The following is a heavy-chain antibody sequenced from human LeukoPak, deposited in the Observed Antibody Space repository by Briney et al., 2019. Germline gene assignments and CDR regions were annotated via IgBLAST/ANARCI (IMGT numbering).Heavy chain of an antibody. CDR1: GFTFSSYA. Sequence: LSGGSLRLSCAASGFTFSSYAMHWVRQAPGKGLEWVAVISYDGSNKYYADSVKGRFTISRDNSKSTLYLQMNSLRAEDTAVYYCARDQFSTRYYYDSSWDAFDIWGQGTMVTVSS. D-gene: IGHD3-22*01. J-gene: IGHJ3*02. CDR2: ISYDGSNK. CDR3: ARDQFSTRYYYDSSWDAFDI. V-gene: IGHV3-30-3*01.